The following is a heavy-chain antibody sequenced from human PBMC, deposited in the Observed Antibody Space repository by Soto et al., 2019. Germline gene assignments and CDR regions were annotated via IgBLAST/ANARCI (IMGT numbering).Heavy chain of an antibody. V-gene: IGHV3-48*01. CDR3: ARGPLYYFDF. CDR1: GFTFSSYS. Sequence: PGGSLRLSCAASGFTFSSYSMNWVRQAPGKGLEWVSYISSSSSTIYYADSVKGRFTISRDNAKNSLYLQMNSLRGEDTAVYYCARGPLYYFDFWCQGTLVTVSS. CDR2: ISSSSSTI. J-gene: IGHJ4*02.